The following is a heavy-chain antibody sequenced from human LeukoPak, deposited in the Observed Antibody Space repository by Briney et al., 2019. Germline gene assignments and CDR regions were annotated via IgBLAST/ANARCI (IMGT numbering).Heavy chain of an antibody. D-gene: IGHD1-26*01. CDR3: ARGTGSLDY. Sequence: SQTLSLTCAISGDSVSSKSAAWNWIRQSPSRGPEWLGRTYSRSKWFNDYAVSVKGRISINPDTSKNRFSLHLTSVTPDDTAVYYCARGTGSLDYWGQGTLVTVSS. V-gene: IGHV6-1*01. CDR1: GDSVSSKSAA. CDR2: TYSRSKWFN. J-gene: IGHJ4*02.